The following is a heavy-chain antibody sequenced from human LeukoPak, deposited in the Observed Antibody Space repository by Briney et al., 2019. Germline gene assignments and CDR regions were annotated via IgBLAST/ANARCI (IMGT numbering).Heavy chain of an antibody. J-gene: IGHJ3*02. CDR2: INTDGSST. Sequence: GGSLRLSCAASGFTFSSYWRHWVRQTPGKGLVWVSRINTDGSSTSYADPVKGLLTISRDNAKNTRYLQMNMRRAEDKAVYYCARDYYLREAFDNWGQGTMVTVSS. CDR1: GFTFSSYW. V-gene: IGHV3-74*01. CDR3: ARDYYLREAFDN. D-gene: IGHD3-22*01.